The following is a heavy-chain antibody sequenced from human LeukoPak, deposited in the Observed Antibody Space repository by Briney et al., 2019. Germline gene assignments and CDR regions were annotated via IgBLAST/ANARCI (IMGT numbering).Heavy chain of an antibody. CDR2: ISSSSSTI. CDR3: ARGHPDDAFDI. Sequence: GGSLRLSCAASGFTFSSYSMNWVRQAPGKGLEWVSYISSSSSTIYYADSVKGRFTISRDNAKNSLYLQMNSLRAEDTAVYYCARGHPDDAFDIWGQGTMVTVSS. J-gene: IGHJ3*02. V-gene: IGHV3-48*01. CDR1: GFTFSSYS.